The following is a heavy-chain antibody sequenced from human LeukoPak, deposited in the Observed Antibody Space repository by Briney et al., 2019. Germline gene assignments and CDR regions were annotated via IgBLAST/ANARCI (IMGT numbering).Heavy chain of an antibody. CDR1: GFTVRSKY. Sequence: GGSLRLSCTAYGFTVRSKYTSWLRQAPGKGLEWISVLFSGGDTYYADSGKGRFTISRDDSKNTLWLQMNNLRAEDAAVYYCARALVDGYHDFWGQGTLVTVSS. CDR3: ARALVDGYHDF. CDR2: LFSGGDT. V-gene: IGHV3-66*01. D-gene: IGHD5-24*01. J-gene: IGHJ4*02.